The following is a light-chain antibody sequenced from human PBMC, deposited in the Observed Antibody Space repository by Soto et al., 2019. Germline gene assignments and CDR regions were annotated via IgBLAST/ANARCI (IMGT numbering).Light chain of an antibody. J-gene: IGKJ1*01. CDR3: QQYDSSPKT. V-gene: IGKV3-20*01. CDR2: GAS. CDR1: QSVRSNF. Sequence: EIVLTPSPGTLSLSPVEGATLSYRASQSVRSNFLAWYQQKPGQAPRLLIYGASSRATGIPDRFSGSGSGTDFTLTISRLEPEDFAVYYCQQYDSSPKTFGQGTKVDI.